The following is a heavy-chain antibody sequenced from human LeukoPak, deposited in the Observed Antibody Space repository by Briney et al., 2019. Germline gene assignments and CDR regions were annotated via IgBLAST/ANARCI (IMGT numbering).Heavy chain of an antibody. Sequence: SVTLSLTCTVSVGSISSYHWSWIRQPPGKGLEWLGYIYYSGSTNYNPSLKSRVTISVDTSKNQFSLKLSSVTAADTAVYYCATSLAQCSSCPFDYWGQGTLVTVSS. CDR3: ATSLAQCSSCPFDY. D-gene: IGHD2-2*01. V-gene: IGHV4-59*08. CDR2: IYYSGST. CDR1: VGSISSYH. J-gene: IGHJ4*02.